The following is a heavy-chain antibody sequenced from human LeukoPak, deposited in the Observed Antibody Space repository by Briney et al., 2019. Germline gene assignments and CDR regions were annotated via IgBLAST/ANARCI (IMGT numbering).Heavy chain of an antibody. V-gene: IGHV4-59*01. CDR2: MYSSGIS. CDR1: GGPISNYY. J-gene: IGHJ4*02. Sequence: SEPLSLTCTVSGGPISNYYWSWLGQPPGKGLEWIGYMYSSGISNYNPSLRSRVTIAVDTSKSQFSLKLSSVIAADTAVYYCARGDFNALNNWGQGTVVPVSS. D-gene: IGHD1/OR15-1a*01. CDR3: ARGDFNALNN.